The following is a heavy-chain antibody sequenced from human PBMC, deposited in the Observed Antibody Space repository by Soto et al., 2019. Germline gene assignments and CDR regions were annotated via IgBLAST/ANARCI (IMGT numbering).Heavy chain of an antibody. Sequence: PSETLSLTCTVSGGSISSYYWSWIRQPPGKGLEWIGYIYYSGSTNYNPSLKSRVTISVDTSKNQFSLKLSSVTAADTAVYYCARGIGSGYFYYYYGMDVWGQGTTVTVSS. J-gene: IGHJ6*02. CDR3: ARGIGSGYFYYYYGMDV. V-gene: IGHV4-59*01. D-gene: IGHD3-3*01. CDR2: IYYSGST. CDR1: GGSISSYY.